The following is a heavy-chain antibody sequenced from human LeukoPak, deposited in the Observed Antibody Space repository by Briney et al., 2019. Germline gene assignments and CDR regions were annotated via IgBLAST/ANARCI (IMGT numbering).Heavy chain of an antibody. CDR2: IYYSGST. Sequence: YPSQTLSLTCTVSGGSISSGGYYWSWIRQHPGKGLEWIGYIYYSGSTYYNPSLKSRVTISVDTSKNQFSLKLSSVTAADTAVYYCATLGGTPVEYYYYYYGMDVWGQGTTVTVSS. V-gene: IGHV4-31*03. CDR1: GGSISSGGYY. J-gene: IGHJ6*02. D-gene: IGHD3-16*01. CDR3: ATLGGTPVEYYYYYYGMDV.